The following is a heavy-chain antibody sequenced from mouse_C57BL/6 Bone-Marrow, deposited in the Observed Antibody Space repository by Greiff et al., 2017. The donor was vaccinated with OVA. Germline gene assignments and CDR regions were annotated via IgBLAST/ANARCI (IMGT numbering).Heavy chain of an antibody. V-gene: IGHV1-81*01. CDR2: IYPRSGNT. J-gene: IGHJ2*01. D-gene: IGHD1-1*01. CDR3: ARERVGSRGDYFDD. CDR1: GYTFTSYG. Sequence: QVQLQQSGAELARPGASVKLSCKASGYTFTSYGISWVKQRTGQGLEWIGEIYPRSGNTYYNEKFKGKATLTADKSSSTAYLELRSLTSEDSAVYFCARERVGSRGDYFDDWGQGTTLTVSS.